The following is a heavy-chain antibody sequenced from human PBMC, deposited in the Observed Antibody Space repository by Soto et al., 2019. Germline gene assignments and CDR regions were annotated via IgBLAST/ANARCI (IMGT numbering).Heavy chain of an antibody. CDR1: GLSLSTSGEA. D-gene: IGHD3-10*02. Sequence: QITLKESGPTLVKPTQTLTLTCTFSGLSLSTSGEAVGWILQPPGKALDWLALIYWDDDKRYNPTLKTRLTLTKDTSKSQVVLTLNNMDPVDTATYYCAHYVSTSPAGWLAPWGQVILVPVSS. V-gene: IGHV2-5*02. J-gene: IGHJ5*02. CDR3: AHYVSTSPAGWLAP. CDR2: IYWDDDK.